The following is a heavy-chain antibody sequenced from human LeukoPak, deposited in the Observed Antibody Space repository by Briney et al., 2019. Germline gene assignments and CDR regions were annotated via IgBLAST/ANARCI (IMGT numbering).Heavy chain of an antibody. V-gene: IGHV3-73*01. CDR2: IRSKANSYAT. Sequence: GGSLRLSCAASGFTFSGSAMHWVRQASGKGLEWVGRIRSKANSYATAYAASVKGRFTISRDDSKNTAYLQMNSLKTEDTAVYYCTRPVAGTSDAFDIWGQGTMVTVSS. CDR1: GFTFSGSA. D-gene: IGHD6-19*01. CDR3: TRPVAGTSDAFDI. J-gene: IGHJ3*02.